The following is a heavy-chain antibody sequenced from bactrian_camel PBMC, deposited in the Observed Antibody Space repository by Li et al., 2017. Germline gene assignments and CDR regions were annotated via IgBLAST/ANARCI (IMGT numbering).Heavy chain of an antibody. CDR1: GFTFSRYV. J-gene: IGHJ4*01. CDR2: FWSDGDT. D-gene: IGHD2*01. Sequence: HVQLVESGGGLVQPGGSLRLSCAASGFTFSRYVMFWVRQAPGKGLEWVSGFWSDGDTQYGESVKGRFTISRDNAKNVLYLQMNSLEPEDTGVYCCAAEGRGGGYKETYWAQGTQVTVS. V-gene: IGHV3S6*01. CDR3: AAEGRGGGYKETY.